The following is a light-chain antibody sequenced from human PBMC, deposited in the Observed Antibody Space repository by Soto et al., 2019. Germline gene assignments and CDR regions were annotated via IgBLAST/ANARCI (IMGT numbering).Light chain of an antibody. J-gene: IGKJ1*01. CDR3: QHYNSLLT. V-gene: IGKV1-5*03. CDR2: KAS. Sequence: DIQMTQSPSTLSASVGDRVTITCRASQSISSWLAGYQQKPWKAPKLLIDKASSLESGVPSRFRGSGSGTEFTLTISSLQPDGFATYYCQHYNSLLTFGQRPK. CDR1: QSISSW.